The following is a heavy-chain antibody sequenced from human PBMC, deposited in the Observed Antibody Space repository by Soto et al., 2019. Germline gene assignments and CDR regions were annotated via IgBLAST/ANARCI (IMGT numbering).Heavy chain of an antibody. V-gene: IGHV3-74*01. J-gene: IGHJ5*02. Sequence: EVQLVESGGDLVQPGGSLRLSCAASGFTFSSYWMHWVRQAPGKGLVWVSRINSDVSSTSYADSVKGRFTISRDNAKKTLYLQMNSVRAEDTAVYYCARGNWNEGNWFDPWGQGTLVTVSS. CDR1: GFTFSSYW. CDR3: ARGNWNEGNWFDP. CDR2: INSDVSST. D-gene: IGHD1-1*01.